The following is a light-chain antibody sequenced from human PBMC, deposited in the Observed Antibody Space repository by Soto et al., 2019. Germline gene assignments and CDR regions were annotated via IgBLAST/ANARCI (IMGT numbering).Light chain of an antibody. CDR2: EVT. V-gene: IGLV2-14*01. Sequence: ALTQPASVSGSPGQSITISCAGTRDDIGAYDYVSWYQQHPGNAPKLLVYEVTNRPSGVSDRFSGSKSGNTASLTISGLQAEDEDDYYCNSYTNSSAVVFGGGTKVTVL. J-gene: IGLJ2*01. CDR3: NSYTNSSAVV. CDR1: RDDIGAYDY.